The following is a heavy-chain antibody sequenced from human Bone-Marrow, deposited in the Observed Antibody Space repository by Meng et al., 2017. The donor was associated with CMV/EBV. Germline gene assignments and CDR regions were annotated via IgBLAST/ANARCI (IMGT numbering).Heavy chain of an antibody. V-gene: IGHV3-48*03. Sequence: GGSLRLSCVASGFIFSSYEMTWVRQAPGKGLEWLAHISSGATNTYHADSVKDRFTISRDNAKNSLYLQMNSLSDEDTAVYYCSRDTGWFGLDFWGQGTLVTVSS. CDR2: ISSGATNT. CDR3: SRDTGWFGLDF. J-gene: IGHJ4*02. D-gene: IGHD3-10*01. CDR1: GFIFSSYE.